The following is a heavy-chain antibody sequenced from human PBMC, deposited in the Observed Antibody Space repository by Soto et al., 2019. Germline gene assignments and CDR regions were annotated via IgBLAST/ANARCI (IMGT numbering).Heavy chain of an antibody. J-gene: IGHJ4*02. Sequence: ASVKVSCKASGYTFSTYGITWLRQAPGQGPEWMGWFSTYNGNTNYAQKFQGRLTMTADTSTSTAYMELRSLRSGDTAVYYCVRDRDSSGSLSGYWGQGTLVTVSS. D-gene: IGHD3-22*01. CDR2: FSTYNGNT. V-gene: IGHV1-18*01. CDR1: GYTFSTYG. CDR3: VRDRDSSGSLSGY.